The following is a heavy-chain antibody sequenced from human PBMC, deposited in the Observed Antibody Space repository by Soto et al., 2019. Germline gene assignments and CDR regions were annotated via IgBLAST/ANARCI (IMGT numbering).Heavy chain of an antibody. CDR1: GYSFTSYW. J-gene: IGHJ4*02. Sequence: HGESLKISCKGSGYSFTSYWIGWVRQVPGKGLEWMGIIYPGDSDTRYSPSFQGQVTISADKSISTAYLQWSSLKASDTAMYYCARPFRGYSYGLVYWGQGTLVTVSS. CDR2: IYPGDSDT. V-gene: IGHV5-51*01. D-gene: IGHD5-18*01. CDR3: ARPFRGYSYGLVY.